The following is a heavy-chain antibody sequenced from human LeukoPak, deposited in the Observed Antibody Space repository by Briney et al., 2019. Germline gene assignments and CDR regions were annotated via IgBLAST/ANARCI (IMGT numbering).Heavy chain of an antibody. CDR1: GGSISSYY. CDR3: ARKSVAGPHNYFDY. J-gene: IGHJ4*02. V-gene: IGHV4-4*07. D-gene: IGHD6-19*01. CDR2: IYTSGST. Sequence: SQTLSLTCTVSGGSISSYYWSWIRQPAGKGVEWSGRIYTSGSTNYNPSLKSRVTMSVDTSKNQFSLKLSSVTAADTAVYYCARKSVAGPHNYFDYWGQGTLVTVSS.